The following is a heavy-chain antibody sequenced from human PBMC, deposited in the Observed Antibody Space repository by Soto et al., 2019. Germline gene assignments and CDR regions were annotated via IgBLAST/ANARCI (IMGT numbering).Heavy chain of an antibody. CDR1: GGSISSSNW. Sequence: TLSLTCAVSGGSISSSNWWSWVRQPPGKGLEWIGEIYHSGSTNYNPSLKSRVTISVDKSKNQFSLKLSSVTAADTAVYYCAVGAAAGRFGLDYWGQGTLVTVSS. D-gene: IGHD6-13*01. CDR3: AVGAAAGRFGLDY. J-gene: IGHJ4*02. V-gene: IGHV4-4*02. CDR2: IYHSGST.